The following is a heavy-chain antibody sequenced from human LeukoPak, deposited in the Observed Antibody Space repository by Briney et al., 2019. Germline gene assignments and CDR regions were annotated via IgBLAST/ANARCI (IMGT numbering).Heavy chain of an antibody. V-gene: IGHV3-21*01. CDR3: ARDPVTGYYYYGMDV. D-gene: IGHD4-11*01. CDR2: ISSSSSYI. J-gene: IGHJ6*02. CDR1: GFTFSSYA. Sequence: GGSLRFSCAASGFTFSSYAMSWVRQAPGKGLEWVSAISSSSSYIYYADSVKGRFTISRDNAKNSLYLQMNSLRAEDTAVYYCARDPVTGYYYYGMDVWGQGTTVTVSS.